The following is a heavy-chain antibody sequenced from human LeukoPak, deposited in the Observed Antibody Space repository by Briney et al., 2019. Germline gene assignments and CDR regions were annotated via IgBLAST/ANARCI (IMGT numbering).Heavy chain of an antibody. D-gene: IGHD1-26*01. V-gene: IGHV3-30*01. Sequence: PGRSLRLSCAASGFTFSSYAMHWVRQAPGKGLEWVAVISYDGSNKYYADSVKGRFTISRDNSKNTLYLQMNSLRAEDTAAYYCARDSGSYRNFDYWGQGTLVTVSS. CDR2: ISYDGSNK. J-gene: IGHJ4*02. CDR1: GFTFSSYA. CDR3: ARDSGSYRNFDY.